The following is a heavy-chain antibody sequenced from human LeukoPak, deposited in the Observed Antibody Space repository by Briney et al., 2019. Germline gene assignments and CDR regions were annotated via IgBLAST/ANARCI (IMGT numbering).Heavy chain of an antibody. CDR3: ARDTGDYYYDTSGYPFDY. D-gene: IGHD3-22*01. CDR1: GFTFSNYD. V-gene: IGHV3-7*01. J-gene: IGHJ4*02. Sequence: GGSLRLSCAAPGFTFSNYDMNWVRQAPGKGLEWVANIKQDGSEKYYVDSVKGRFTISRDNAENSLYLQMNSLRAEDTAVYYCARDTGDYYYDTSGYPFDYWGQGILVTVSS. CDR2: IKQDGSEK.